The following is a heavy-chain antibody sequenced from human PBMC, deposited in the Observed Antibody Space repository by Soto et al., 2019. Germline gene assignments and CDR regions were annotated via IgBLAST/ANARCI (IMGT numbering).Heavy chain of an antibody. CDR3: ARTPADGAAPVNYGMDV. D-gene: IGHD6-6*01. CDR1: GDSVSSNSAA. V-gene: IGHV6-1*01. J-gene: IGHJ6*02. CDR2: TYYRYKWYN. Sequence: SQTLSLTCAISGDSVSSNSAAWNWIRQSPSRGLEWLGRTYYRYKWYNDYAVSVKSRITINPDTSRNQFSLQLNSVTPEDTAVYYYARTPADGAAPVNYGMDVWGQGNTVTVSS.